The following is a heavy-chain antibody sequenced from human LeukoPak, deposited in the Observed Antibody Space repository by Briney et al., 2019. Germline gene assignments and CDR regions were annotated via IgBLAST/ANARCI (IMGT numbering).Heavy chain of an antibody. J-gene: IGHJ4*02. CDR3: ARGVDDY. Sequence: PSETLSLTCAVYGGSFSGYYWNWIRQPPGKGLEWIGEINHSGSTNYNPSLKSRVTISVDTSKNQFSLKLSSVTAADTAVYYCARGVDDYWGQGTLVTVSS. CDR2: INHSGST. CDR1: GGSFSGYY. V-gene: IGHV4-34*01.